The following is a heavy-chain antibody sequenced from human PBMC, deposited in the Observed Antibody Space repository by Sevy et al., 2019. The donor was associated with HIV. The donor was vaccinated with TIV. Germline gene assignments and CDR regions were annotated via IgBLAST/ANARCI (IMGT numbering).Heavy chain of an antibody. D-gene: IGHD2-21*01. CDR1: GFTFSSYY. Sequence: GGSLRLSCAASGFTFSSYYMHWVRQATGKGLEWVSAIGTAGDTYYPGSVKGRFTISRENAKNSLYLQMNSLRAGDTAVYYCARGAYGRAFDIWGQGTMVTVSS. J-gene: IGHJ3*02. CDR2: IGTAGDT. CDR3: ARGAYGRAFDI. V-gene: IGHV3-13*01.